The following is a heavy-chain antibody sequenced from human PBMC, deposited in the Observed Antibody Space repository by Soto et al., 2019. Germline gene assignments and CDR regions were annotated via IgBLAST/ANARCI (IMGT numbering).Heavy chain of an antibody. Sequence: XESLKVSWKCSGNSFTSYGISLVRQMPGKGLEWMGRIDPSDSYTNYSPSFQGHVTISADKSISTAYLQWSSLKASDTAMYYCARLVSRTPIWGQGTMVTVSS. D-gene: IGHD6-13*01. J-gene: IGHJ3*02. CDR2: IDPSDSYT. CDR3: ARLVSRTPI. V-gene: IGHV5-10-1*01. CDR1: GNSFTSYG.